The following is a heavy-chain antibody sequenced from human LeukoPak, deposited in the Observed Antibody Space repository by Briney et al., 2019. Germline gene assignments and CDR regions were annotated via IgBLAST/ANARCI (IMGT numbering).Heavy chain of an antibody. Sequence: GGPLRLSCAASGFTFSSYSMNWVRQAPGKGLEWVSSISSSSSYTYYADSVKGRFTISRDNAKNSLYLQMNSLRAEDTAVYYCARDNTALGYWGQGTLVTVSS. CDR3: ARDNTALGY. CDR2: ISSSSSYT. J-gene: IGHJ4*02. CDR1: GFTFSSYS. D-gene: IGHD5-18*01. V-gene: IGHV3-21*01.